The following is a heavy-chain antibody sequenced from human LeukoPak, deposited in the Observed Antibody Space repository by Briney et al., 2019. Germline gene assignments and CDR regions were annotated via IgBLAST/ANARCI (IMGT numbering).Heavy chain of an antibody. D-gene: IGHD3-10*01. Sequence: GGSLRLSCAASGFTFSSYGMHWVRQAPGKGLEGVAVISYDGSNKYYADSVKGRFTISRDNSKNTLYLQMNSLRAEDTAVYYCGKELSPPMVRSLTYDAFDIWGQGTMVTVSS. CDR2: ISYDGSNK. J-gene: IGHJ3*02. V-gene: IGHV3-30*18. CDR1: GFTFSSYG. CDR3: GKELSPPMVRSLTYDAFDI.